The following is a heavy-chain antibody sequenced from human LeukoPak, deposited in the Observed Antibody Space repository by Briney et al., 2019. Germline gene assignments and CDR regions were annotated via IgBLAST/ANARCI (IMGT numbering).Heavy chain of an antibody. CDR3: ARRATRGIED. CDR2: ISAYNGNT. CDR1: GYTFTSYG. V-gene: IGHV1-18*01. Sequence: GASVKVSCKASGYTFTSYGITWVRLAPGQGLEWMGWISAYNGNTNYAQNFQGRVTMTTDTSTTTVHMELRSLTSDDTAVYYCARRATRGIEDWGQGTLITVSS. D-gene: IGHD1-1*01. J-gene: IGHJ4*02.